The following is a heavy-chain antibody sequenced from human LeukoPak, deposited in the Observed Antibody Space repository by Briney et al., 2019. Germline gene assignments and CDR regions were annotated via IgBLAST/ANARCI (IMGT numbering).Heavy chain of an antibody. D-gene: IGHD1-1*01. CDR1: RGTFSSYA. CDR2: IIPMLGMA. J-gene: IGHJ4*02. CDR3: ARGRGSRTGSNGDYCDY. V-gene: IGHV1-69*10. Sequence: SVTVSCEASRGTFSSYAINWVRQAPGQGLEWMGRIIPMLGMANYAQRFQGRVTVTADKSTSTAYMELSSLTSDDTAIYYCARGRGSRTGSNGDYCDYWGQGTLVTVSS.